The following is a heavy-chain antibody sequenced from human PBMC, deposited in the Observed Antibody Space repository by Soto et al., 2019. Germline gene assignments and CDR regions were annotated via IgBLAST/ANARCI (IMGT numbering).Heavy chain of an antibody. V-gene: IGHV4-59*08. CDR2: IYYSGST. Sequence: SETLSLTCTVSGGSISSYYWSWIRQPPGKGLEWIGYIYYSGSTNYNPSLKSRVTISVDTSKNQFSLKLSSVTAADTAVYYCARRAGYSSSWYYWFDPWGQGTLVTVSS. CDR1: GGSISSYY. CDR3: ARRAGYSSSWYYWFDP. J-gene: IGHJ5*02. D-gene: IGHD6-13*01.